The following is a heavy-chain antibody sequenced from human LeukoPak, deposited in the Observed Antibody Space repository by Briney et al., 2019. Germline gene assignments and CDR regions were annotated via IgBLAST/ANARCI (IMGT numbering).Heavy chain of an antibody. CDR2: INPNSGGT. Sequence: ASVNLSCKASGYTFTGYYMQWVRQAPGQGRDWMGWINPNSGGTNYAQKFQGRVTMTRDTSISTAYMELSRLRSDDTAVYYCARQPYFDAFDIWGQGTMVTVSS. CDR3: ARQPYFDAFDI. V-gene: IGHV1-2*02. J-gene: IGHJ3*02. D-gene: IGHD2-21*01. CDR1: GYTFTGYY.